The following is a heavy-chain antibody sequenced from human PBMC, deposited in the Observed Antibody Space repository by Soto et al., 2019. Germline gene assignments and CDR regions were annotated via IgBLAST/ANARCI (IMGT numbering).Heavy chain of an antibody. V-gene: IGHV4-59*08. Sequence: SETLSLTCTVSGGSISNYYWSWIRQPPGKGLEWIGYIYYSGSTNYNPSLKSRVTISVDTSKNQFSLKLSSVTAADTAVYYCARLGFTLEAPFDPWGQGTLVTVSS. D-gene: IGHD3-3*01. CDR2: IYYSGST. CDR3: ARLGFTLEAPFDP. J-gene: IGHJ5*02. CDR1: GGSISNYY.